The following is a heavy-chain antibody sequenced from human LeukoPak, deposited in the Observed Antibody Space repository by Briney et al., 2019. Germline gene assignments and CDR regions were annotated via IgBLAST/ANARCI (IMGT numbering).Heavy chain of an antibody. J-gene: IGHJ4*02. V-gene: IGHV4-59*08. CDR3: AGEQRHGIVVVPDSIDFDY. D-gene: IGHD2-2*01. Sequence: SETLSLTCTVSGGSISSYYWSWIRQPPGKGLDGIGYFYYSGSTNYNPSLKSRVTISVDTSKNQCSLKLSSVTAADTAVYYCAGEQRHGIVVVPDSIDFDYWGQGTLVTVSS. CDR1: GGSISSYY. CDR2: FYYSGST.